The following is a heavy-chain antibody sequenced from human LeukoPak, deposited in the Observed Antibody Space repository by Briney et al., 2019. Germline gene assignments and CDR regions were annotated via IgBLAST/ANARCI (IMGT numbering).Heavy chain of an antibody. CDR2: ISGSGGST. D-gene: IGHD3-16*01. CDR1: GFTFSSYA. V-gene: IGHV3-23*01. Sequence: GGSLRLSCAASGFTFSSYAMSWVRQAPGKGLEWVSAISGSGGSTYYADSVKGRFTISRDNSKNTLYLQMNSLRAEDTAVYYCXXXXXXXXWYYPQFDYWGQGTLVTVSS. J-gene: IGHJ4*02. CDR3: XXXXXXXXWYYPQFDY.